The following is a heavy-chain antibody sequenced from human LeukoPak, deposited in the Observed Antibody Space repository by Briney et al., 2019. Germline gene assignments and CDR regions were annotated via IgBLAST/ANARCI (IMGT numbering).Heavy chain of an antibody. J-gene: IGHJ4*02. D-gene: IGHD2-2*01. V-gene: IGHV3-21*01. CDR2: ISSSSSYI. Sequence: PGGSLRLSCKASGFTFSSYSMNWVRQAPGKGLEWVSSISSSSSYIYYADSVKGRFTISRDNAKNSLYLQMNSLRAEDTAVYYCASGPVVPAESDYWGQGTLVTVSS. CDR1: GFTFSSYS. CDR3: ASGPVVPAESDY.